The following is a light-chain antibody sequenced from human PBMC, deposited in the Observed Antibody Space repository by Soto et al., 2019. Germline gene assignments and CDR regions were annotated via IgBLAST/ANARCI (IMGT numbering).Light chain of an antibody. CDR2: SAS. J-gene: IGKJ1*01. CDR3: QQYGSSPGT. Sequence: IVLTQSPGTLSLSPGERATLSCRANQSVSSTSLAWYQQKPGQAPRLLIYSASSRATGIPDRFSGSGSGTDFTLTIIRLEPEDFAVYYCQQYGSSPGTFGHGTKVEIK. V-gene: IGKV3-20*01. CDR1: QSVSSTS.